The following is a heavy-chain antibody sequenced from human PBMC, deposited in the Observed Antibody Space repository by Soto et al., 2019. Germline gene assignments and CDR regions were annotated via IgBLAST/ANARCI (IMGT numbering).Heavy chain of an antibody. J-gene: IGHJ3*02. CDR2: IYYSGST. CDR1: GGSISSGGYY. V-gene: IGHV4-31*03. CDR3: ARAKNVRGPPKLLGAFDI. D-gene: IGHD4-17*01. Sequence: PSETLSLTCTVSGGSISSGGYYWSWIRQHPGKGLEWIGYIYYSGSTYYNPSLKSRVTISVDTSKNQFSLKLSSVTAADTAVYYCARAKNVRGPPKLLGAFDIWGQGTMVTVSS.